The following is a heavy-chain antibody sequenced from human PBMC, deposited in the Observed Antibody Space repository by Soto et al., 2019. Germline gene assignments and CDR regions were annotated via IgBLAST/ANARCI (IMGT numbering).Heavy chain of an antibody. Sequence: QVQLQESGPGLVKPSGTLSLTCAVSGGSISSSNWWSWVRQPPGKGLEWIGEIYHSGSTNYNPSLTSRVTIPVDQSKNQSSLKLSSVTAADTAVYYWARTQGYSYKNWGQGTLVTVSS. D-gene: IGHD5-18*01. CDR2: IYHSGST. J-gene: IGHJ4*02. CDR3: ARTQGYSYKN. V-gene: IGHV4-4*02. CDR1: GGSISSSNW.